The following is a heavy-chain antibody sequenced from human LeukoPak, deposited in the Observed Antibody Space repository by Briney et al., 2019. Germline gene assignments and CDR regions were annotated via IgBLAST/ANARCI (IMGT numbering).Heavy chain of an antibody. CDR2: ISYDGSNK. CDR3: AKVGTDLDFDY. D-gene: IGHD2-21*02. Sequence: GRSLRLSCAASGFTFSSYGMHWVRQAPGKGLEWVAVISYDGSNKYYADPVKGRFTISRDNSKNTLYLQMNSLRAEDTAVYYCAKVGTDLDFDYWGQGTLVTVSS. V-gene: IGHV3-30*18. J-gene: IGHJ4*02. CDR1: GFTFSSYG.